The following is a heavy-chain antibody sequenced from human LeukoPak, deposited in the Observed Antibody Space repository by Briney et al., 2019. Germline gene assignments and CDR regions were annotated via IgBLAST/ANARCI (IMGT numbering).Heavy chain of an antibody. CDR3: ARDLRDYYGSGSYDY. CDR2: ISYDGSNK. J-gene: IGHJ4*02. CDR1: GFAFSSYA. V-gene: IGHV3-30-3*01. Sequence: GGSLRRYCAASGFAFSSYAMHWVRQAPGKGLEWVAVISYDGSNKYYADSVKGRFTISRDNSKNTLYLRMNSLRAEDTAVYYCARDLRDYYGSGSYDYWGQGTLVTVSS. D-gene: IGHD3-10*01.